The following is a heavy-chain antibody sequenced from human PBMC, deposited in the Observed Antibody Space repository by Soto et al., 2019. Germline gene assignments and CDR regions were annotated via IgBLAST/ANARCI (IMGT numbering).Heavy chain of an antibody. CDR2: ISYDGSNK. D-gene: IGHD6-19*01. J-gene: IGHJ6*02. V-gene: IGHV3-30-3*01. CDR3: ARDKVVSVYSSGWSSTIGKNYGMDV. Sequence: GGSLRLSCAASGFTFSSYAMHWVRQAPGKGLEWVAVISYDGSNKYYADSVKGRFTISRDNSKNTLYLQMNSLRAEDTAVYYCARDKVVSVYSSGWSSTIGKNYGMDVWGQGTTVTVSS. CDR1: GFTFSSYA.